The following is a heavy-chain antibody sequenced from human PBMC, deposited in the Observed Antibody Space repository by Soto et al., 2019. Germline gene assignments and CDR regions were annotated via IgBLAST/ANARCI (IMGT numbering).Heavy chain of an antibody. Sequence: EVQLVESGGALVQPGGSLRLSCVASGFKFSIYSMNWIRQAPGKGLEWSAYITSDTKTIKYADSVKGRSTISRDNAKNSGYRQMNSLSDEDTAVDYCARAVEGHFDYWGQGAVVTVSS. CDR2: ITSDTKTI. V-gene: IGHV3-48*02. J-gene: IGHJ4*02. CDR3: ARAVEGHFDY. D-gene: IGHD6-19*01. CDR1: GFKFSIYS.